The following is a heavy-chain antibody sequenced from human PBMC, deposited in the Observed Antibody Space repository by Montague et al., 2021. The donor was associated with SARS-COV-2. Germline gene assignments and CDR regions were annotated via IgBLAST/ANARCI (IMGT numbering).Heavy chain of an antibody. CDR2: IDWDDDK. Sequence: PALVKPTQTLTLTCTFSGFSLCTSGMCVSWIRQPPGKALEWLARIDWDDDKYYSTSLKTRLTISKDTSKNQVVLTMTNMDPVDTATYYCARRTYDILTGYDYGMDVWGQGTTVTVSS. V-gene: IGHV2-70*11. J-gene: IGHJ6*02. CDR1: GFSLCTSGMC. D-gene: IGHD3-9*01. CDR3: ARRTYDILTGYDYGMDV.